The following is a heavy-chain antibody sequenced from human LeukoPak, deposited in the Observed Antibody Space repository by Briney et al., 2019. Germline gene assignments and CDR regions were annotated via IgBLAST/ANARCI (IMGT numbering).Heavy chain of an antibody. CDR3: ARIRDGYNDAYDI. V-gene: IGHV1-46*01. J-gene: IGHJ3*02. CDR2: INPTAGNT. D-gene: IGHD5-24*01. Sequence: GASVKVSCKASGYTFSSYYLHWVRQAPGQGLEWMGLINPTAGNTYYAQRFQGRVTMTRNTSTSTVYMELSSLRSEDTAVYYCARIRDGYNDAYDIWGQETMVTVPS. CDR1: GYTFSSYY.